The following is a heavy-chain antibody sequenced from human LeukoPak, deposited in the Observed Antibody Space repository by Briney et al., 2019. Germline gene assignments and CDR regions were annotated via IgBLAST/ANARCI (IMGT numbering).Heavy chain of an antibody. CDR1: GYTLTKLS. CDR2: FDPEDGET. D-gene: IGHD7-27*01. Sequence: GASVKVSCKVSGYTLTKLSMHWVRQAPGKGLEWMGGFDPEDGETIHAQKFQDRVTMTEDTSTDTAYMELSSLRSEDTAVYYCATIRLGIGGYFDYWGQGTLVTVSS. V-gene: IGHV1-24*01. J-gene: IGHJ4*02. CDR3: ATIRLGIGGYFDY.